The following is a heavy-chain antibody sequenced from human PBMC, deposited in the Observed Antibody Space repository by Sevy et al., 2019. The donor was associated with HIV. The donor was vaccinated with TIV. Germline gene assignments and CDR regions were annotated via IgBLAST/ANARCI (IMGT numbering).Heavy chain of an antibody. CDR3: ARGTFSYGYWREFDY. V-gene: IGHV4-59*01. Sequence: SETLSLTCTVSGGSISSFYWNWIRQSPGKGLEWIGYISYSGSTNYNPSLKSRVTISVDTSKNQFSLKLSSVTAADTAVYYCARGTFSYGYWREFDYWGQGNLVTVSS. CDR1: GGSISSFY. CDR2: ISYSGST. J-gene: IGHJ4*02. D-gene: IGHD5-18*01.